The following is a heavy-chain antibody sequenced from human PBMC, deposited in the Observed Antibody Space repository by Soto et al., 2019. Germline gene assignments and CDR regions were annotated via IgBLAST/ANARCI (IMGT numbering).Heavy chain of an antibody. V-gene: IGHV5-51*01. D-gene: IGHD3-22*01. Sequence: GESLKISCKGSGYSFTSYWIGWVRQMPGKGLEWMGIIYPGDSDTRYSPSFQGQVTISADKSISTAYLQRSSLKASDTAMYYCARARTPYDSSGYYPFYWGQGTLVTVSS. CDR1: GYSFTSYW. CDR2: IYPGDSDT. CDR3: ARARTPYDSSGYYPFY. J-gene: IGHJ4*02.